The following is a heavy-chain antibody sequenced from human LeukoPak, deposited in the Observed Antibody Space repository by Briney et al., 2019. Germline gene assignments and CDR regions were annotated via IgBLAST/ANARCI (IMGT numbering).Heavy chain of an antibody. CDR3: ARQRFGDY. D-gene: IGHD3-10*01. CDR2: IYYSGST. V-gene: IGHV4-39*01. J-gene: IGHJ4*02. Sequence: SQTLSLTCAVSGGSISSGNYYWSWIRQPPGKGLECIGSIYYSGSTYYNPSLKSRVTISVDTSKNQFSLKLSSVTAADTAVYYCARQRFGDYWGQGTLVTVSS. CDR1: GGSISSGNYY.